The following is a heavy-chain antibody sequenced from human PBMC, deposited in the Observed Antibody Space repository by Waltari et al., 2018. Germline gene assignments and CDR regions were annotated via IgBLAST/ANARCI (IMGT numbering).Heavy chain of an antibody. CDR2: INPNSGGT. D-gene: IGHD3-22*01. CDR3: ARAYYYDSSGYAPLIDY. Sequence: QVQLVPSGAEVKTPGASVKVSCNASGYTFTGSYMHWVRPAPGQGLEWMGRINPNSGGTNYAQKFQGRVTMTRDTSISTAYMELSRLRSDDTAVYYCARAYYYDSSGYAPLIDYWGQGTLVTVSS. CDR1: GYTFTGSY. J-gene: IGHJ4*02. V-gene: IGHV1-2*06.